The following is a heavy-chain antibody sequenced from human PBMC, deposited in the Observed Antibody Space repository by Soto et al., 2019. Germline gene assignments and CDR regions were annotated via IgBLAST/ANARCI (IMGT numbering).Heavy chain of an antibody. CDR1: GFSLSNARMG. Sequence: QVTLKESGPVLVKPTETLTLTCTVSGFSLSNARMGVSWIRQPPGKALEWLAHIFSNDEKSYSTSLKSRLTSSKDTSKSQVVLTMTNMDPVDTATYYCARGIYDYVWGSYRPTDFDYWGQGTLVTVSS. D-gene: IGHD3-16*02. CDR2: IFSNDEK. CDR3: ARGIYDYVWGSYRPTDFDY. V-gene: IGHV2-26*01. J-gene: IGHJ4*02.